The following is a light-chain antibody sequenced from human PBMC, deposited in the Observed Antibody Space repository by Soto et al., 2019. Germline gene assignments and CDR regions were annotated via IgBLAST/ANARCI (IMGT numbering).Light chain of an antibody. CDR1: SSDVGAYNY. CDR2: DVT. J-gene: IGLJ3*02. CDR3: CSYAGSSLWV. V-gene: IGLV2-11*01. Sequence: QSALTQPRSVSGSPGQSVTISCTGTSSDVGAYNYVSWYQHHPGKAPKLVIYDVTKRPSGVPDRFAGSKSGNTASLTISGLQAEDEADYYCCSYAGSSLWVFGVGTKRTVL.